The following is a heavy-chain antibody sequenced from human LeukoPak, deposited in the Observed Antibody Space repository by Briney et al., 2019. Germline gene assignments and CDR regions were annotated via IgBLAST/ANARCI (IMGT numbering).Heavy chain of an antibody. V-gene: IGHV1-18*01. CDR1: GYTFTSYG. CDR2: ISAYNGNT. D-gene: IGHD3-10*01. J-gene: IGHJ4*02. Sequence: ASVKVSCKASGYTFTSYGISWVRQAPGQGLEWMGWISAYNGNTNYAQKLQGRVTMTTDTSTSTAYMELRSLRSDDTAVYYCASDGAPYGSGSYLRFDYWGQGTLVTVPS. CDR3: ASDGAPYGSGSYLRFDY.